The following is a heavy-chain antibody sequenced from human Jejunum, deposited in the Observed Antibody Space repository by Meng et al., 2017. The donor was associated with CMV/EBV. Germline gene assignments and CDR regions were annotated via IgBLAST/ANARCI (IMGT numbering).Heavy chain of an antibody. J-gene: IGHJ6*02. CDR1: YS. D-gene: IGHD2-2*01. V-gene: IGHV4-59*01. Sequence: YSWGWFRPPPGEGLEWIGYLYYRGSTHYNPSLKSRVTISVDTSKYQFSLQLSSVTAADTAVYYCARDSIVVVPAATGYYYYGMDVWGQGTTVTVSS. CDR3: ARDSIVVVPAATGYYYYGMDV. CDR2: LYYRGST.